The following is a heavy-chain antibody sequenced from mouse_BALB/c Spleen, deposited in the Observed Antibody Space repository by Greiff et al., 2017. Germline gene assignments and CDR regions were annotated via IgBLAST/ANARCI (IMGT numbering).Heavy chain of an antibody. D-gene: IGHD1-1*01. V-gene: IGHV1-54*01. Sequence: QVQLKESGAELVRPGTSVKVSCKASGYAFTNYLIEWVKQRPGQGLEWIGVINPGSGGTNYNEKFKGKATLTADKSSSTAYMQLSSLTSDDSAVYFCATRVYYGSLYWGQGTTLTVSS. CDR3: ATRVYYGSLY. CDR1: GYAFTNYL. J-gene: IGHJ2*01. CDR2: INPGSGGT.